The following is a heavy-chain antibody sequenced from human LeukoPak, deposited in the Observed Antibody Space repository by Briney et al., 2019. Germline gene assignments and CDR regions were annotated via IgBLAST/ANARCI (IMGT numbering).Heavy chain of an antibody. CDR1: GGSISSGSYY. CDR3: ASGIAADLY. V-gene: IGHV4-61*02. J-gene: IGHJ4*02. D-gene: IGHD6-13*01. Sequence: SETLSLTCTVSGGSISSGSYYWSWIRQPAGKGLEWIGRVYTSGSTNYNPSLKSRVTISVDTSKNQFSLKLSSVTAADTAVYYCASGIAADLYWGQGTLVTVSS. CDR2: VYTSGST.